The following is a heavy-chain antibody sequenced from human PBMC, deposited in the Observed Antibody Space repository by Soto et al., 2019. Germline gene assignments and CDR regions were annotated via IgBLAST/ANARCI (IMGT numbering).Heavy chain of an antibody. V-gene: IGHV3-74*01. D-gene: IGHD2-15*01. J-gene: IGHJ4*02. CDR3: VRGVVAANCFDY. CDR1: GFTFSSYW. Sequence: EVQLVDSGGDLVQPGGSLRLSCAASGFTFSSYWMHWVRQAPGKGLVWVSRINSDGSATNYAHSVKGRFTISRDNAKNTLYLQINSLRAEDTAVYFCVRGVVAANCFDYWGQGALVTVSS. CDR2: INSDGSAT.